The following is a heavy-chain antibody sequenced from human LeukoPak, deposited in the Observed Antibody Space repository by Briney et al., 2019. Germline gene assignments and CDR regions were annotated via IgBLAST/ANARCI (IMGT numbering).Heavy chain of an antibody. Sequence: SETLSLTCAVYGGSFSGYYWSWIRQPPGKGLEWIGEINHSGSTNYNPSLKSQVTISVDTSKNQFSLKLSSVTAADTAVYYCARVGGITIFGVVIGSSWFDPWGQGTLVTVSS. J-gene: IGHJ5*02. CDR2: INHSGST. D-gene: IGHD3-3*01. CDR1: GGSFSGYY. CDR3: ARVGGITIFGVVIGSSWFDP. V-gene: IGHV4-34*01.